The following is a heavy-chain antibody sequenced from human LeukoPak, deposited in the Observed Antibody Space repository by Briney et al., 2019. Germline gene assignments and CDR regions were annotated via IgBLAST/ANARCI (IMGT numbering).Heavy chain of an antibody. CDR1: GFTFSSYS. Sequence: PGGSLRLSCAASGFTFSSYSMNWVRQAPGKGLEWVSYISSSSSTIYYADSVKGRFTISRDNAKNSLYLQMNSLRAEDTAVYYCARDAIVTDFWGQGTLVTVSS. CDR2: ISSSSSTI. D-gene: IGHD1-26*01. CDR3: ARDAIVTDF. J-gene: IGHJ4*02. V-gene: IGHV3-48*04.